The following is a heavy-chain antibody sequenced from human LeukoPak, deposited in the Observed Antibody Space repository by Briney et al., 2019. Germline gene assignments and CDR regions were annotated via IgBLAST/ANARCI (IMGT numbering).Heavy chain of an antibody. CDR1: GGSFSGYY. J-gene: IGHJ5*02. CDR2: INHSGST. CDR3: ARVGGRTDWYFVGWFDP. D-gene: IGHD2/OR15-2a*01. Sequence: NPSETLSLTCAVYGGSFSGYYWSWIRQPPGKGLEWIGEINHSGSTNYNPSLKSRVTISVDTSKNQFSLKLSSVTAADTAVYYCARVGGRTDWYFVGWFDPWGQGTLVTVSS. V-gene: IGHV4-34*01.